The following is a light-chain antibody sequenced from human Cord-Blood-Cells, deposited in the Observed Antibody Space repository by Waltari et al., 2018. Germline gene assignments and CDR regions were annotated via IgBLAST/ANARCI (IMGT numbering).Light chain of an antibody. CDR3: QQANSFPPT. Sequence: DIQMTQSPSSVSASLGDRVTITCRAGQGISSWLAWYQQKPGKAAKLLIDAASTLQSGVPSSFSCSGSGTDCTLTISSLQPEDFATYYCQQANSFPPTFGGGTKVEIK. CDR2: AAS. V-gene: IGKV1-12*01. J-gene: IGKJ4*01. CDR1: QGISSW.